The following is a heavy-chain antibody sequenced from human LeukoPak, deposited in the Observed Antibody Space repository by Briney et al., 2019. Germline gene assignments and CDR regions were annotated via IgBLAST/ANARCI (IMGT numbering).Heavy chain of an antibody. Sequence: SETLSLTCTVSGGSVSSGSYYWSWIRQPPGKGLEWIGYIYYSGSTNYNPSLKSRVTISVDTSKNQFSLKLSSVTAADTAVYYCAGAASYGGCTGGVCHPFDYWGQGTLVTVSS. CDR1: GGSVSSGSYY. V-gene: IGHV4-61*01. J-gene: IGHJ4*02. D-gene: IGHD2-8*02. CDR3: AGAASYGGCTGGVCHPFDY. CDR2: IYYSGST.